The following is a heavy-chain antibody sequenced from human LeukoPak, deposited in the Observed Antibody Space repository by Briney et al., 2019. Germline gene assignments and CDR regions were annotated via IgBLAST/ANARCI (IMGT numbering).Heavy chain of an antibody. V-gene: IGHV1-2*02. D-gene: IGHD1-7*01. CDR1: GYTFTGYY. CDR2: INPNSGGT. CDR3: ARGGGGRALGQLPPDY. Sequence: ASVKVSCKASGYTFTGYYMHWVRQAPGQGLEWMGWINPNSGGTNYAQKFQGRVTMTRDTSISTAYMELSRLRSDDTAVYYCARGGGGRALGQLPPDYWGQGTLVTVSS. J-gene: IGHJ4*02.